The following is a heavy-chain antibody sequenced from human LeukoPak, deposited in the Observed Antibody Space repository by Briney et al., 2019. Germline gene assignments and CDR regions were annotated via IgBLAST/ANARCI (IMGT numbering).Heavy chain of an antibody. D-gene: IGHD2-2*01. CDR2: IYYSGST. J-gene: IGHJ5*02. V-gene: IGHV4-59*01. CDR1: GGSISSYY. Sequence: SETLSLTCTVSGGSISSYYWSWIRQPPGKGLEWIGYIYYSGSTNYNPSLKSRVTISVDTSKNQFSLKLSSVIAADTAVYYCARVGGGYCSSTSCASGFDPWGQGTLVTVSS. CDR3: ARVGGGYCSSTSCASGFDP.